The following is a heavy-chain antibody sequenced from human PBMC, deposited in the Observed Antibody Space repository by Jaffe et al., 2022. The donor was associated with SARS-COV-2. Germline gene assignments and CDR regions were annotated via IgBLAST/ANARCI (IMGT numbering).Heavy chain of an antibody. D-gene: IGHD6-13*01. CDR2: ISSSSSYI. Sequence: EVQLVESGGGLVKPGGSLRLSCAASGFTFSSYSMNWVRQAPGKGLEWVSSISSSSSYIYYADSVKGRFTISRDNAKNSLYLQMNSLRAEDTAVYYCAAGGRQQLAARLYYYYYYMDVWGKGTTVTVSS. V-gene: IGHV3-21*01. J-gene: IGHJ6*03. CDR3: AAGGRQQLAARLYYYYYYMDV. CDR1: GFTFSSYS.